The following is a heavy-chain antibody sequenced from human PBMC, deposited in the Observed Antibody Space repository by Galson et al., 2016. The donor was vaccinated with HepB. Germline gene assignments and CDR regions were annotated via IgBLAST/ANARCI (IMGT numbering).Heavy chain of an antibody. D-gene: IGHD5-24*01. CDR2: IYPGDSDT. CDR1: GYSFTSDW. CDR3: ARHNGWLQSRTGTYYFYHGMDV. Sequence: QSGAEVKKPGESLRISCRASGYSFTSDWIGWVRQMPGKGLEWMGIIYPGDSDTRYSPSFQGQVTISADKSISTAYLQWSGLKASDTAMYYCARHNGWLQSRTGTYYFYHGMDVWGPGTTVIVSS. V-gene: IGHV5-51*01. J-gene: IGHJ6*02.